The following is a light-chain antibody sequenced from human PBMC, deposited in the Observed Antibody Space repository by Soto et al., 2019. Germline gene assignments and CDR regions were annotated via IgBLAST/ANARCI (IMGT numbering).Light chain of an antibody. Sequence: QSVLTQPXSASGTPGQRVTISCSGSSSNIGSNSVNWYQQLPGTAPKLLIYRNNQRPSGVPDRFSVSKSGTSXXXAISGLQXEDEADYYXXTWDDSLNGVVFGGGTXXTVL. CDR3: XTWDDSLNGVV. CDR2: RNN. CDR1: SSNIGSNS. J-gene: IGLJ2*01. V-gene: IGLV1-44*01.